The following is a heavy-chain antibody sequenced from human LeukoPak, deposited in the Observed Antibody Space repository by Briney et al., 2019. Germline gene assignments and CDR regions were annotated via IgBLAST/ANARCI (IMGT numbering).Heavy chain of an antibody. CDR3: ARVEVGDYVWGSYRL. CDR1: GYTFTSYD. D-gene: IGHD3-16*02. V-gene: IGHV1-2*02. Sequence: ASVKVSCKASGYTFTSYDINWVRQAPGQGLEWMGWINPNSGGTNYAQKFQGRVTMTRDTSISTAYMELSRLRSDDTAVYYCARVEVGDYVWGSYRLWGQGTLVTVSS. CDR2: INPNSGGT. J-gene: IGHJ4*02.